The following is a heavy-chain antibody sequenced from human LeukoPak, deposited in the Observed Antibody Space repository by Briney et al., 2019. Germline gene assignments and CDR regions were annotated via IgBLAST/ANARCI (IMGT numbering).Heavy chain of an antibody. J-gene: IGHJ5*02. V-gene: IGHV4-4*07. Sequence: SETLSHTCTVSGGTIIRYYWSWIRPPAWKELAWIGRIYTIGSPYYNPSLKSRVPMSVDTSTNEFSMKLSSVTDADTAVYYCARDVDRAVLRYFDWLENWFDPWGQGTLVTVSS. D-gene: IGHD3-9*01. CDR1: GGTIIRYY. CDR3: ARDVDRAVLRYFDWLENWFDP. CDR2: IYTIGSP.